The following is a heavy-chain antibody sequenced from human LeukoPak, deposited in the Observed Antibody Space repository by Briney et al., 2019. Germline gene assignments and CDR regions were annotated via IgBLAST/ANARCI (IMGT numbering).Heavy chain of an antibody. Sequence: GGSLRLSCAAPGFAVSDSYMSWVRQAPGMGLEWVSVIYADFVKGRFTISRDNSKNTLYLQMTSLRVEDTAFYYCATLLPASRHYFQNWGQGALVTVSS. J-gene: IGHJ4*02. CDR2: I. D-gene: IGHD2-15*01. CDR1: GFAVSDSY. CDR3: ATLLPASRHYFQN. V-gene: IGHV3-53*01.